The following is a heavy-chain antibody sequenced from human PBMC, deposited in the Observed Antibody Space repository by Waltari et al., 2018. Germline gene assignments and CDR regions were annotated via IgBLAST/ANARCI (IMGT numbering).Heavy chain of an antibody. V-gene: IGHV3-53*01. CDR3: ARDYCDRTSCSVA. CDR2: LYSGCST. Sequence: EVQLVESGGDLIQPGGSLRLSCAASGFTVSSNYMSWVRQAPGKGLEWVAILYSGCSTYYGDSVKGRFTISRDSSKTTLYLQLNSLRAEDTAVYYCARDYCDRTSCSVAWGQGTLVTVSS. CDR1: GFTVSSNY. D-gene: IGHD2-2*01. J-gene: IGHJ5*02.